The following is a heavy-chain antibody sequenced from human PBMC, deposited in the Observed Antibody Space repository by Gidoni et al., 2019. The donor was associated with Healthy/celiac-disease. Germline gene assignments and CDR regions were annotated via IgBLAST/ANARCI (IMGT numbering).Heavy chain of an antibody. CDR3: AKEGVAGTNWFDP. J-gene: IGHJ5*02. V-gene: IGHV3-23*01. D-gene: IGHD6-19*01. CDR2: MSGSGCST. Sequence: EVQLLESGGGLVQPGGSLRLSCAASGFTFSSYAMSVVRQAPGKGLEWFSAMSGSGCSTYYADSVKGRFTISRDNSKNTLYLQMNSLRAEDTAVYYCAKEGVAGTNWFDPWGQGTLVTVSS. CDR1: GFTFSSYA.